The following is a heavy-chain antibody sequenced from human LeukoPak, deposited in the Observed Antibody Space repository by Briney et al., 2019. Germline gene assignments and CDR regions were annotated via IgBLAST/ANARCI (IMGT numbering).Heavy chain of an antibody. D-gene: IGHD1-7*01. CDR1: GGTFSSYA. CDR3: ARDFPGTTSPAIDY. Sequence: SVKCSCKASGGTFSSYAISWVRQAPGQGLEWMGRIIPILGIANYAQHFQCRVTITADKSTSTSYMELNSLRSEDTAVYYCARDFPGTTSPAIDYWGQGTLVTVSS. V-gene: IGHV1-69*04. J-gene: IGHJ4*02. CDR2: IIPILGIA.